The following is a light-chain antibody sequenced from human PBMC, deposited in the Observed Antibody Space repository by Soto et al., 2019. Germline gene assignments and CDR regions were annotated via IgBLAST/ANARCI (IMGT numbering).Light chain of an antibody. CDR3: QQYGRSPVT. V-gene: IGKV3-20*01. CDR1: QSVSNDF. Sequence: EIVLTQSPGILSLSPGERATLSCRASQSVSNDFLAWYQQKPGQAPRLLISGASKRATGIPDRFSGSGSGTDFTLTISRLEPEDFATYSCQQYGRSPVTFGPGTKVEIK. CDR2: GAS. J-gene: IGKJ3*01.